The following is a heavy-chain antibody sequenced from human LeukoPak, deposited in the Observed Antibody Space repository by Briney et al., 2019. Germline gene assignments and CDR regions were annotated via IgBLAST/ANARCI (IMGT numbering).Heavy chain of an antibody. J-gene: IGHJ5*02. Sequence: ASVKVSCKASGGTFSSYAISWVRQAPGQGLEWMGGIIPIFGTVNYAQKFQGRVTITADKSTSTAYMELCSLRSEDTAVYYCARDKDAMVRGPQSTPWFDPWGQGTLVTVSS. CDR2: IIPIFGTV. CDR3: ARDKDAMVRGPQSTPWFDP. V-gene: IGHV1-69*06. D-gene: IGHD3-10*01. CDR1: GGTFSSYA.